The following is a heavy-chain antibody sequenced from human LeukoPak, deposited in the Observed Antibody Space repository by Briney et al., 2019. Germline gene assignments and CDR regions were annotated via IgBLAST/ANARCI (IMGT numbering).Heavy chain of an antibody. CDR1: GFTFSSYA. CDR3: AKENRNYVFYDY. J-gene: IGHJ4*02. CDR2: IIDSGGGT. Sequence: GGTLRLSCAASGFTFSSYAMSWVRQAPGKGLEWVSAIIDSGGGTFYADSVKGRFTISRDNSRNTLYLQMNSLRAEDTAVYYCAKENRNYVFYDYWGQGTLVTVSS. V-gene: IGHV3-23*01. D-gene: IGHD1-7*01.